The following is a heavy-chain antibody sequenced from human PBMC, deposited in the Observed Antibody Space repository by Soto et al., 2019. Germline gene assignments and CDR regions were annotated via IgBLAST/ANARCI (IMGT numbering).Heavy chain of an antibody. V-gene: IGHV3-30*18. Sequence: PGGSLRLSSAASGVTFSDYAIHCVRQAPGKGLEWVAVVSHDGRNTHYADSVKGRFTISRDSSKNTVSLEMTSLRAEDTAVYYCAKGGRQWLVTSDFNYWGQGALVTVSS. CDR2: VSHDGRNT. J-gene: IGHJ4*02. D-gene: IGHD6-19*01. CDR3: AKGGRQWLVTSDFNY. CDR1: GVTFSDYA.